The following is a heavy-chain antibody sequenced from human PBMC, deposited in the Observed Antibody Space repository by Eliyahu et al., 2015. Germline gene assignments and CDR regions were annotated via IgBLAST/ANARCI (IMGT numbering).Heavy chain of an antibody. D-gene: IGHD6-13*01. CDR1: GFXFSYSG. J-gene: IGHJ3*01. V-gene: IGHV3-23*01. CDR2: IXGSGGGT. CDR3: SRDQYSSSWKDAFDF. Sequence: EVQLLESGGGLVQPGGSLXLSCAGXGFXFSYSGMSWVRQAPGKGLEWGSGIXGSGGGTYYADSVKGRFTISRDNSKNTLYLQMNSLRAEDTAIYYCSRDQYSSSWKDAFDFWGQGTMVTVSS.